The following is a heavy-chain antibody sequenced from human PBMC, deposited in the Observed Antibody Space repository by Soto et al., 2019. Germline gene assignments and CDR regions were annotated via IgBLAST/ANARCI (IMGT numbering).Heavy chain of an antibody. CDR2: INPNSGGT. CDR3: ARDRGNYDSSGYHYGMDV. V-gene: IGHV1-2*04. J-gene: IGHJ6*02. D-gene: IGHD3-22*01. Sequence: ASVKVSCKASGYTFTGYYMHWVRQAPGQGLEWMGWINPNSGGTNYAQKFQGWVTMTRDTSISTAYMELSRLRSDDTAVYYCARDRGNYDSSGYHYGMDVWGQGTTVTVSS. CDR1: GYTFTGYY.